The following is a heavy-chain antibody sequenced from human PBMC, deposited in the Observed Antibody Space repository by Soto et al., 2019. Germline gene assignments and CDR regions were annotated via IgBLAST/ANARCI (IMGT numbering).Heavy chain of an antibody. CDR1: GFTFSDYY. D-gene: IGHD3-22*01. V-gene: IGHV3-11*01. CDR3: ERGLGYYDSSGYFED. Sequence: PGWSLRLSCAASGFTFSDYYMSWIRQAPGKGLEWVSYISSSDSIIYYADSVKGRFTISRDNAKNSLYLQMNSLRAEETAVYYWERGLGYYDSSGYFEDLGKGTLVTVSS. CDR2: ISSSDSII. J-gene: IGHJ4*02.